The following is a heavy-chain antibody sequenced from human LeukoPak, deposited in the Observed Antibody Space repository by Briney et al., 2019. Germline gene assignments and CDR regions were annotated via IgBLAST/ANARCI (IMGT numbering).Heavy chain of an antibody. Sequence: ASVKVSCKASGYTFTGYYMHWVRQAPGQGLEWMGWINPNSGGTNYAQKFQGRVTMTRDTSINTAYMELSRLRSDDTAVYYCATAPYGSGSPQYFNAYYYYYGMDVWGQGTTVTVSS. J-gene: IGHJ6*02. V-gene: IGHV1-2*02. CDR1: GYTFTGYY. CDR3: ATAPYGSGSPQYFNAYYYYYGMDV. D-gene: IGHD3-10*01. CDR2: INPNSGGT.